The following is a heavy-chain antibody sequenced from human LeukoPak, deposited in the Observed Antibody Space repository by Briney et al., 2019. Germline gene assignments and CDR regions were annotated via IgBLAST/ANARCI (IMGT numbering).Heavy chain of an antibody. V-gene: IGHV3-7*03. CDR2: IKQDGSEK. Sequence: PGGSLRLSRAASGFTFSSYWMSWVRQAPGKGLEWVANIKQDGSEKYYVDSVKGRFTISRDNSKNTLYLQMNSLRAEDTAVYYCARRAGAYLHPYDYWGQGTLVTVSS. CDR3: ARRAGAYLHPYDY. J-gene: IGHJ4*02. CDR1: GFTFSSYW. D-gene: IGHD4/OR15-4a*01.